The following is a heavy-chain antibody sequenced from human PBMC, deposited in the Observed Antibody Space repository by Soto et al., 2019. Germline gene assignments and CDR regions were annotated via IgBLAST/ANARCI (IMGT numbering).Heavy chain of an antibody. J-gene: IGHJ5*02. V-gene: IGHV3-15*06. CDR1: GFSFSNAW. CDR2: VTNNAFREAT. CDR3: TPGRFGSNEWAFDP. D-gene: IGHD1-26*01. Sequence: EVQLVESGGGLVNPGGSLRLSCEASGFSFSNAWMTWVRQAPGKGLGRVGRVTNNAFREATKYAAPVRGRCTLARDDSRNILFLQMDSLQADDTAVYYCTPGRFGSNEWAFDPWGQGTLVSVSS.